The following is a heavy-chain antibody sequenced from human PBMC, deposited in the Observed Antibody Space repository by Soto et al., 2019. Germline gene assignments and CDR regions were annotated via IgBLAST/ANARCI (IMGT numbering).Heavy chain of an antibody. CDR2: VSTNGGTT. CDR1: GFTFSSYA. J-gene: IGHJ4*02. Sequence: GGSLRLSCAASGFTFSSYAMHWVRQAPGKGLEYVSGVSTNGGTTYYANSVKGRFTISRDNSKNTLYLQMGSLRAEDMAVYYCARDGNILVAYYFGYWGQGTLVTVSS. V-gene: IGHV3-64*01. CDR3: ARDGNILVAYYFGY. D-gene: IGHD3-9*01.